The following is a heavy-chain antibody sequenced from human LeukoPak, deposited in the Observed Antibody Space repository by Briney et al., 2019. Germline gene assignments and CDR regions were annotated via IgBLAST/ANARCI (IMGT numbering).Heavy chain of an antibody. D-gene: IGHD1-26*01. J-gene: IGHJ4*02. CDR3: ARDGVGASHDY. CDR2: ISRDGTTT. Sequence: GGSLRLSCAASGLTFHNTWMHWVRQTPGKGLVWVSRISRDGTTTTYADSVKGRFTISRDNAKNTLYLEMNSLRAEDTAVYFCARDGVGASHDYWGQGTLVTVSS. V-gene: IGHV3-74*01. CDR1: GLTFHNTW.